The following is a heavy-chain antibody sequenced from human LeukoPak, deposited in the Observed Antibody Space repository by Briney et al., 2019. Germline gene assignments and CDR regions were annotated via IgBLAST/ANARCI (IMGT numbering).Heavy chain of an antibody. Sequence: PGRSLRLSCAASGFTFSSYAMSWVRQAPGKGLEWVSAISGSGGSTYYADSVKGRFTISRDNSKNTLYLQMNSLRAEDTAVYYCAKGPEWDPYPFDYWGQGTLVTVSS. CDR3: AKGPEWDPYPFDY. J-gene: IGHJ4*02. V-gene: IGHV3-23*01. CDR1: GFTFSSYA. CDR2: ISGSGGST. D-gene: IGHD1-26*01.